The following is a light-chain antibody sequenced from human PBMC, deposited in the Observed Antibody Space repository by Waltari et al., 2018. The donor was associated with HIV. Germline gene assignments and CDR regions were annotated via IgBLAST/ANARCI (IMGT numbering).Light chain of an antibody. CDR2: DVS. CDR3: CSYAGSYGYV. Sequence: QSALTQPRPVSASPGQSVTISCSGTSSDVGGYNYVSCYQQHPRTAPTLMICDVSKRHSGVPDLFSGSKSGNTASLTISGLQADEEADYYCCSYAGSYGYVFGTGTKVTVL. V-gene: IGLV2-11*01. J-gene: IGLJ1*01. CDR1: SSDVGGYNY.